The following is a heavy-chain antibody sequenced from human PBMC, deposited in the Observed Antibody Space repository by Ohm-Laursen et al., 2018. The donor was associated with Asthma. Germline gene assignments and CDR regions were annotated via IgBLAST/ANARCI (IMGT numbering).Heavy chain of an antibody. CDR3: ARAWGSDNYYYYGMDV. J-gene: IGHJ6*02. CDR1: GGTFSSYA. D-gene: IGHD3-16*01. V-gene: IGHV1-18*01. CDR2: ISAYNGNT. Sequence: ASVKVSCKASGGTFSSYAISWVRQAPGQGLEWMGWISAYNGNTNHAQKLQGRVTMTTDTSTSTAYMELRSLRSDDTAVYYCARAWGSDNYYYYGMDVWGQGTTVTVSS.